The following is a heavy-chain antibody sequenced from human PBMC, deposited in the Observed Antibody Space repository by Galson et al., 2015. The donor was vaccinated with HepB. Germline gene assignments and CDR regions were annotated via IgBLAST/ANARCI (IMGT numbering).Heavy chain of an antibody. CDR2: ISSNGGGT. CDR3: ARDVYRGNTVDY. Sequence: SLRLSCAASGFTFNSYSMHWVRQAPGKGLEYVSSISSNGGGTYYVNSVKGRFTISRDNSKNTLYLQMGSLRAEDMAVYYCARDVYRGNTVDYWGQGTLVTVSS. J-gene: IGHJ4*02. V-gene: IGHV3-64*01. CDR1: GFTFNSYS. D-gene: IGHD4-23*01.